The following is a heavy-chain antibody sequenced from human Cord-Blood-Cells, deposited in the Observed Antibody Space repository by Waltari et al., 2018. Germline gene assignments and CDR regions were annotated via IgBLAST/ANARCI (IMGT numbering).Heavy chain of an antibody. D-gene: IGHD3-3*01. V-gene: IGHV1-2*06. CDR2: INPNSGGT. CDR1: GYTFTGYY. J-gene: IGHJ4*02. Sequence: QVQLVQSGAEVKKPGASVKVSCKASGYTFTGYYMHWVRQAPGQGLEWMGRINPNSGGTNYAQKLQGRVTMTRDTSISTAYMELSRLRSDDTAVYYCARETGGVTIFGVVDYWGQGTLVTVSS. CDR3: ARETGGVTIFGVVDY.